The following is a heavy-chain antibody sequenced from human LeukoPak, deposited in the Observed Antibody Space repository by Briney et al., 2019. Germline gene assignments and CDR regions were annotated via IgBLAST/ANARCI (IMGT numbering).Heavy chain of an antibody. Sequence: ASVKVSCKASGYTFTSYDINWVRQATGQGLEWMGWMNPNSGNTGYAQKFQGRVTMTRNTSISTAYMELSSLRSEDTAVYYCARGEIKRYGPPTNWFDPWGQGTLVTVSS. CDR3: ARGEIKRYGPPTNWFDP. J-gene: IGHJ5*02. V-gene: IGHV1-8*01. CDR2: MNPNSGNT. CDR1: GYTFTSYD. D-gene: IGHD3-9*01.